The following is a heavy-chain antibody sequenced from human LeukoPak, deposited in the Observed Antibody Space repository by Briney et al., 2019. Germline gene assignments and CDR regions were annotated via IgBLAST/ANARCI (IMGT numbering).Heavy chain of an antibody. CDR2: INHSGST. D-gene: IGHD4-17*01. J-gene: IGHJ4*02. CDR3: ARGGRLRSITFDY. V-gene: IGHV4-34*01. Sequence: SETLSLTCAVYGGSFSGYYWSWIRQPPGKGLEWIGEINHSGSTNYNPSLKSRVTISVDTSKNQFSLKLSSVTAADTAVYYCARGGRLRSITFDYWGQGTLVTVSP. CDR1: GGSFSGYY.